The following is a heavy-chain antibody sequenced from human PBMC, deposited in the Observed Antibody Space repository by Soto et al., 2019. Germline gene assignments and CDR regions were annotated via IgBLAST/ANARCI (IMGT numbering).Heavy chain of an antibody. Sequence: ASVKVSCKASGGTFSSYTISWVRQAPGQGLEWMGRIIPILGIANYAQKFQGRVTITADKSTSTAYMELSSLRSEDTAVYYCARERGSGVVYYSPSPYYYYYMDVWGKGTTVTVSS. V-gene: IGHV1-69*04. CDR3: ARERGSGVVYYSPSPYYYYYMDV. CDR1: GGTFSSYT. CDR2: IIPILGIA. J-gene: IGHJ6*03. D-gene: IGHD3-3*01.